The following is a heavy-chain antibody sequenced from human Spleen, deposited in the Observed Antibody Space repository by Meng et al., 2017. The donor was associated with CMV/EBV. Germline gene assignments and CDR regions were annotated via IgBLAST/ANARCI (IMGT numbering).Heavy chain of an antibody. CDR2: ISSSGSTI. CDR3: AKENNWNYFDY. CDR1: GFTFSDYY. D-gene: IGHD1-20*01. V-gene: IGHV3-11*04. Sequence: GESLKISCAASGFTFSDYYMSWIRQAPGKGLEWVSYISSSGSTIYYADSVKGRFTISRDNSKNTLYLQMNSLRAEDTAVYYCAKENNWNYFDYWGQGTLVTVSS. J-gene: IGHJ4*02.